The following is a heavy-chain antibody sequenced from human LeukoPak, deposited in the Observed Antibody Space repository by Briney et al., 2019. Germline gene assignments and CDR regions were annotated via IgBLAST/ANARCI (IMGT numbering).Heavy chain of an antibody. CDR1: GFTFAVSA. V-gene: IGHV3-73*01. CDR2: IRTPTHNFAN. J-gene: IGHJ4*02. CDR3: TRADYGLDY. D-gene: IGHD4-17*01. Sequence: GGSRRPSRPAAGFTFAVSAIDWVRQSPGNWLGWIGRIRTPTHNFANAYAVSVNGRLTVSRDDSKNPAYLEMNSLRFEDTAVYSCTRADYGLDYWGQGTLVTVSS.